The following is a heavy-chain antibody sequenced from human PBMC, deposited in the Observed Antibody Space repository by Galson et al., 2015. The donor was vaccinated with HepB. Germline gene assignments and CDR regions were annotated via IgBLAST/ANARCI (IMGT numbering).Heavy chain of an antibody. J-gene: IGHJ6*03. Sequence: TLSLTCAVYGGSFSGYYWSWIRQPPGKGLEWIGEINHSGSTNYNPSLKSRVTISVDTSKNQFSLNLSSVTAADTAVYYCARGGLYSGSYYRMKYYMDVWGKGTTVTVSS. CDR3: ARGGLYSGSYYRMKYYMDV. CDR2: INHSGST. V-gene: IGHV4-34*01. CDR1: GGSFSGYY. D-gene: IGHD1-26*01.